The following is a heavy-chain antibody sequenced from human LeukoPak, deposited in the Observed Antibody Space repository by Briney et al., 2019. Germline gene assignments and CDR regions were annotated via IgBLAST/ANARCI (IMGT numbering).Heavy chain of an antibody. CDR2: IYYSGST. V-gene: IGHV4-39*02. CDR3: ARLDYGAPDH. CDR1: GGSISRTSYY. Sequence: SETPSLTCTVSGGSISRTSYYWGWIRQPPGKGLEWIGSIYYSGSTYYNPSLKSRVTISVDTSKNHFPLKLSSVTAADTAMYYCARLDYGAPDHWGQGTLVTVSS. D-gene: IGHD4-17*01. J-gene: IGHJ4*02.